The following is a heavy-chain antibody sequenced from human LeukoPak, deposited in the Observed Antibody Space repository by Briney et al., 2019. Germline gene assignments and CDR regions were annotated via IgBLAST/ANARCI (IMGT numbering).Heavy chain of an antibody. CDR2: IYYSGST. CDR3: ARVTENYGSGRRYDYYYYYMDV. J-gene: IGHJ6*03. V-gene: IGHV4-39*07. CDR1: GGSISSSSYY. Sequence: SETLSLTCTVSGGSISSSSYYWGWIRQPPGKGLEWIGSIYYSGSTYYNPSLKSRVTISVDTSKNQFSLKLSSVTAADTAVYYCARVTENYGSGRRYDYYYYYMDVWGKGTTVTISS. D-gene: IGHD3-10*01.